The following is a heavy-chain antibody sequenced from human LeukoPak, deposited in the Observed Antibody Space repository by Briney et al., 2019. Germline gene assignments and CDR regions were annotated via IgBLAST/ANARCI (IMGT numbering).Heavy chain of an antibody. CDR3: ARAGFECTSCPYYYYMDV. J-gene: IGHJ6*03. CDR2: IYYSGST. CDR1: GGSISSYY. V-gene: IGHV4-59*01. D-gene: IGHD2-2*01. Sequence: SETLSLTCTVSGGSISSYYWSWIRQPPGKGLEWIGYIYYSGSTNYNPSLKSRVTISVDTSKNQFSLKLSSVTAADTAVYYCARAGFECTSCPYYYYMDVWGKGTTVTVSS.